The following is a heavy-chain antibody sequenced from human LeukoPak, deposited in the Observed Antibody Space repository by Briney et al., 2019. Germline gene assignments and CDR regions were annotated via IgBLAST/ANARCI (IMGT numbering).Heavy chain of an antibody. CDR1: GGSISSGDYY. CDR2: IYYSGST. D-gene: IGHD3-10*01. Sequence: SQTLSLTCTVSGGSISSGDYYWSWIRQPPGRGLEWIGYIYYSGSTYYNPSLKSRVTISVDTSKNQLSLKLSSVTAADTAVYYCARPHMVRGVIISDYWGQGTLVTVSP. V-gene: IGHV4-30-4*01. CDR3: ARPHMVRGVIISDY. J-gene: IGHJ4*02.